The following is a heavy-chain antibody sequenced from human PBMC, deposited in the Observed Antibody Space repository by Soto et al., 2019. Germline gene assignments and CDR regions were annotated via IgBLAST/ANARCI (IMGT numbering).Heavy chain of an antibody. CDR3: ARDLWGYCGTDCYPLDV. D-gene: IGHD2-21*02. CDR1: GGSIRGYY. J-gene: IGHJ6*02. V-gene: IGHV4-59*01. Sequence: PSETLSLTCTVSGGSIRGYYWSWIRQPPGKGLEWIGYMYNTGGTVYNPSFKSRVTISVDTSKNQFSLKLNSVTAADTAVYFCARDLWGYCGTDCYPLDVWGQGTTVTVSS. CDR2: MYNTGGT.